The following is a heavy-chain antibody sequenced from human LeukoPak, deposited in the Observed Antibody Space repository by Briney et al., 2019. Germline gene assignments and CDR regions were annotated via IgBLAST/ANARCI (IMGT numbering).Heavy chain of an antibody. D-gene: IGHD3-9*01. CDR3: ARRLLTGYYEF. Sequence: TGGSLRLSCAASGFTFSSYAMHWVRQAPGKGLEWVAVISYDGSNKYYADSVKGRFTISRDNSKNMLYLQMNSLRAEDTAVYYCARRLLTGYYEFWGQGTLVTVSS. J-gene: IGHJ4*02. CDR1: GFTFSSYA. V-gene: IGHV3-30*14. CDR2: ISYDGSNK.